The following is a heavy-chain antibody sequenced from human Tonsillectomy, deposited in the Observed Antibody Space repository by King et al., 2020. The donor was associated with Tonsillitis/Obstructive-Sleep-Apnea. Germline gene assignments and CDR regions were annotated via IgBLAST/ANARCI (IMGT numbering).Heavy chain of an antibody. V-gene: IGHV3-33*01. J-gene: IGHJ4*02. Sequence: QLVQSGGGVVQPGRSLRLSCAASGFTFSSYGMHGVRQAPGKGLEWVAVIWYDGSNKYYADSVKGRFTISRDNSKNTLYLPMNSLRAEDTAVYYCARDYEGDYFDYWGQGTLVTVSS. CDR2: IWYDGSNK. CDR3: ARDYEGDYFDY. CDR1: GFTFSSYG. D-gene: IGHD5-12*01.